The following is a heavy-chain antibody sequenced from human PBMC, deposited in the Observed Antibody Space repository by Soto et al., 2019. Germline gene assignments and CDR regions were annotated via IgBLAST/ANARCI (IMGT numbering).Heavy chain of an antibody. J-gene: IGHJ3*02. V-gene: IGHV3-33*01. CDR1: GFTFSSYG. Sequence: SGGSLRLSCAASGFTFSSYGMHWVRQAPGKGLEWVAVIWYDGSNKYYADSVKGRFTISRDNSKNTLYLQMNSLRAEDTAVYYWAREAAAGKNDVFDIWGQGTMVTVSS. CDR2: IWYDGSNK. D-gene: IGHD6-13*01. CDR3: AREAAAGKNDVFDI.